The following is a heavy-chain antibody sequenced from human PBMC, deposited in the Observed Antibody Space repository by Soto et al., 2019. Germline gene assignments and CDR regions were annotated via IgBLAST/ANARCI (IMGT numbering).Heavy chain of an antibody. CDR2: INHSGST. CDR3: ARVSIAAAGTVDY. CDR1: GGSFSGYY. J-gene: IGHJ4*02. Sequence: SETLSLTCAVYGGSFSGYYWSWIRQPPGKGLEWIGEINHSGSTNYNPSLKSRDTISVDTSKNQFSLKLSSVTAADTAVYYCARVSIAAAGTVDYWGQGTLVTVSS. V-gene: IGHV4-34*01. D-gene: IGHD6-13*01.